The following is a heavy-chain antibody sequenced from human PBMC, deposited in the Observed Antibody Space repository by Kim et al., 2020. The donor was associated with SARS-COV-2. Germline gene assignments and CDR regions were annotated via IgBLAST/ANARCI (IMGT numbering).Heavy chain of an antibody. J-gene: IGHJ6*02. CDR3: AKDMGTSYGMDV. V-gene: IGHV3-33*06. CDR2: IWYDGSKK. Sequence: GGSLRLSCAASGFTFSSYGLHWVRQAPGKGLEWVAVIWYDGSKKYYADSVKGRFTISRDNSNNSLYLQMNSLRAEDTAVYYCAKDMGTSYGMDVWGQGTTVTVSS. D-gene: IGHD7-27*01. CDR1: GFTFSSYG.